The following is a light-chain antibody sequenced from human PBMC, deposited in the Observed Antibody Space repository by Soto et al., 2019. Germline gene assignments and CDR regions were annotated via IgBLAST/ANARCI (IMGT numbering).Light chain of an antibody. CDR3: QQYTNWPQT. Sequence: EIVMTQSRVTLSVSPGESATLSCRASQSVYSNLAWYQQKPGQAPRLLIYGASTRVTGVPARFSGSGSGTDFTLTISSLQSEDFAVYYCQQYTNWPQTFGQGTKLEIK. CDR2: GAS. CDR1: QSVYSN. V-gene: IGKV3-15*01. J-gene: IGKJ2*01.